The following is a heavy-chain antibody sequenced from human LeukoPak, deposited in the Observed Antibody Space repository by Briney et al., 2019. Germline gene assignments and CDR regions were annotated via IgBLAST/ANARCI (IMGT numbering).Heavy chain of an antibody. CDR1: GDSISSSHW. V-gene: IGHV4-4*02. J-gene: IGHJ4*02. Sequence: SETLSLTCAVSGDSISSSHWWSWVRQPPGKGLEWVGEIYHSGTTNYNPSLKSRVTISVDKSKNQFSLRLTSVTAADTAVYYCSASWNYVVLYRGQGTLVTVSS. D-gene: IGHD1-7*01. CDR2: IYHSGTT. CDR3: SASWNYVVLY.